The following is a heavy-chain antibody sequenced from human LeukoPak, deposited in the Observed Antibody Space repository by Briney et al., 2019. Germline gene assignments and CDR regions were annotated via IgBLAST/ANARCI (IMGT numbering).Heavy chain of an antibody. V-gene: IGHV3-30*01. Sequence: GGSLRLSCAASGFTFSSYAMHWVRQAPGKGLEWVAVISYDGSNKYYADSVKGRFTISRDNSKNTLYLQMNSLRAEDTAVYYCARGKWELLGWGQGTLVTVSS. CDR1: GFTFSSYA. CDR2: ISYDGSNK. D-gene: IGHD1-26*01. CDR3: ARGKWELLG. J-gene: IGHJ4*02.